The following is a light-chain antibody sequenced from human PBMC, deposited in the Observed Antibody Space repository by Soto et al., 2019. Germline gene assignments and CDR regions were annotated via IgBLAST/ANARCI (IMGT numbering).Light chain of an antibody. Sequence: DIQMTQSPSSLSASVGDRVTITCRASQSISSYLNWYQQKPGKAPKLLIYAASSLQSGVTSRFSGSGSGTDFTLTISSLQPEDFATYYCQQSYSTPRTVGPGTRLEIK. J-gene: IGKJ5*01. CDR1: QSISSY. CDR3: QQSYSTPRT. V-gene: IGKV1-39*01. CDR2: AAS.